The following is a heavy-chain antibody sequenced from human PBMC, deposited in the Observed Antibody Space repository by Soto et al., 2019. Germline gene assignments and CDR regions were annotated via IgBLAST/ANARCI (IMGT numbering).Heavy chain of an antibody. CDR3: ATGGYSYGYPAGWFDP. J-gene: IGHJ5*02. Sequence: PSETLSLTCTVSGGSISSYYWSWIRQPPGKGLEWIGYIYYSGSTNYNPSLKSRVTISVDTSKNQFSLKLSSVTAADTAVYYCATGGYSYGYPAGWFDPWGQGTLVTVSS. CDR2: IYYSGST. CDR1: GGSISSYY. D-gene: IGHD5-18*01. V-gene: IGHV4-59*01.